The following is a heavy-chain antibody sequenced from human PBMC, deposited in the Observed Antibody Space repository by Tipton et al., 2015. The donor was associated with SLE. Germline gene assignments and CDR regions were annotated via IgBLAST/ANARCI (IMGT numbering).Heavy chain of an antibody. CDR2: ISNSETT. V-gene: IGHV4-61*01. CDR3: ARLAVAGMWYYFDF. CDR1: GYSISSGYY. Sequence: TLSLTCVVSGYSISSGYYWSWIRQAPGKGLEWIGYISNSETTNYNPSLKSRVTISVDTSKNQFSLKLRSVTAADTAVYYCARLAVAGMWYYFDFWGQGAPVTVSS. D-gene: IGHD6-19*01. J-gene: IGHJ4*02.